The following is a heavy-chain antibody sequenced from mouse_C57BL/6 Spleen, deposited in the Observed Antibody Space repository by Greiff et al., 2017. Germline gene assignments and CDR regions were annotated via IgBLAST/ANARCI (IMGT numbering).Heavy chain of an antibody. CDR3: ARSYSYFYYAMDY. V-gene: IGHV1-54*01. CDR1: GYAFTNYL. Sequence: QVQLQQSGAELVRPGTSVKVSCKASGYAFTNYLIEWVKQRPGQGLEWIGVINPGSGGTNYNEKFKGKATLTADKSSSTAYMQLSSLTSEDSAVYFCARSYSYFYYAMDYWGQGTSVTVSS. CDR2: INPGSGGT. J-gene: IGHJ4*01.